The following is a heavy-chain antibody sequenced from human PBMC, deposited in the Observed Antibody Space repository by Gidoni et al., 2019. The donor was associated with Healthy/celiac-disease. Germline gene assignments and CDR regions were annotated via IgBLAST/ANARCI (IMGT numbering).Heavy chain of an antibody. CDR2: IYYSGST. Sequence: QVQLQESGPGLVKPSATLSLTCTVSGGSISSYYWSWIRQPPGKGLEWIGYIYYSGSTNYNPSLKSRVTISVDTSKNQFSLKLSSVTAADTAVYYCARDRGTSNPYYYGMDVWGQGTTVTVSS. J-gene: IGHJ6*02. CDR3: ARDRGTSNPYYYGMDV. CDR1: GGSISSYY. V-gene: IGHV4-59*01. D-gene: IGHD3-16*01.